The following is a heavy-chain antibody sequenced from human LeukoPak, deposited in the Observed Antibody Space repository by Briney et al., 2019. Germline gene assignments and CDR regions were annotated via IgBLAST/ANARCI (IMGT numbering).Heavy chain of an antibody. J-gene: IGHJ5*02. CDR3: ARANYYYGSGSYYTWFDP. Sequence: GRSLRLSCAASGFTFSSYAMHWVRQAPGKGLEWVAVISYDGSNKYYADSVKGRFTISRDNSKNTLYLQMNSLRAEDTAVYYCARANYYYGSGSYYTWFDPRGQGTLVTVSS. CDR1: GFTFSSYA. D-gene: IGHD3-10*01. V-gene: IGHV3-30*04. CDR2: ISYDGSNK.